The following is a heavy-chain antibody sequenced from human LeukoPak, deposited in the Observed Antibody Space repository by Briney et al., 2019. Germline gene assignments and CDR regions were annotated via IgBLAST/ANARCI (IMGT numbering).Heavy chain of an antibody. CDR2: IYYSGNT. CDR1: AGSISITSYY. V-gene: IGHV4-39*01. D-gene: IGHD6-6*01. CDR3: ARSERAARYFDY. Sequence: SETLSLTCTVSAGSISITSYYWGWIRQPPGKGLEWIGSIYYSGNTYYNPSLKSRVTISIDTSENQFSLKLSSVTAADTAVYYCARSERAARYFDYWGQGTLVTVSS. J-gene: IGHJ4*02.